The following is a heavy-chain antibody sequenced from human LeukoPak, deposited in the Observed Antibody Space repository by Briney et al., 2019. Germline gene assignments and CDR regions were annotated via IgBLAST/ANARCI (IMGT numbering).Heavy chain of an antibody. CDR3: VRGGSSGRFYFDS. Sequence: GGSLRLSCAASGFTFSSYAMSWVRQAPGKGLEWVSTISGGRGDTTHYADSVRGRFTISRDNSRDTLDLQLNSLRAEDTAVYFCVRGGSSGRFYFDSWGQGTLVTVSS. CDR2: ISGGRGDTT. D-gene: IGHD6-19*01. CDR1: GFTFSSYA. V-gene: IGHV3-23*01. J-gene: IGHJ4*02.